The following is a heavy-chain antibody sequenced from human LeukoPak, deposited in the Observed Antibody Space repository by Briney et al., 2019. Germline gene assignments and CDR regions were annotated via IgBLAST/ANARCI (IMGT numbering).Heavy chain of an antibody. CDR2: MDPNSGNT. CDR3: ARSRDIWFGENFDY. Sequence: ASVKVSCKASGYTFTSYDINWVRQATGHGLEWMGWMDPNSGNTGYAQKFQGRVTMTRNTSISTAYMELSSLRSEDTAVYYCARSRDIWFGENFDYWGQGTLVTVSS. D-gene: IGHD3-10*01. J-gene: IGHJ4*02. CDR1: GYTFTSYD. V-gene: IGHV1-8*01.